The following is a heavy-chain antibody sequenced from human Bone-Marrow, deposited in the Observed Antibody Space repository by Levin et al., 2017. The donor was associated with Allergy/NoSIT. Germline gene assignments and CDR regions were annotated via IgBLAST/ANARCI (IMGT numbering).Heavy chain of an antibody. CDR1: EYSFTTYW. CDR2: IYPGDSDT. J-gene: IGHJ4*02. D-gene: IGHD1-14*01. CDR3: ARHGITGPTSTGLFFDY. V-gene: IGHV5-51*01. Sequence: HGESLKISCKGSEYSFTTYWIGWVRQMPGKGLEWMGIIYPGDSDTKYSPSFQGQVTFSVDKSISTAYLQWSSLKASDSAMYFCARHGITGPTSTGLFFDYWGQGTLVTVSS.